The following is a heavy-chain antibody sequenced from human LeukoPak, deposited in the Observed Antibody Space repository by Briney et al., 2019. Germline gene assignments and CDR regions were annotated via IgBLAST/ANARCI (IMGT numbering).Heavy chain of an antibody. CDR2: INAENGDT. J-gene: IGHJ2*01. CDR1: GYRFTGYN. V-gene: IGHV1-3*01. CDR3: ARDPIAAAGISSDDWYFDL. D-gene: IGHD6-13*01. Sequence: ASVKVSCKASGYRFTGYNIDWVRQAPGQRPEWMGRINAENGDTKYSQKLQGRVTMTTDTSTSTAYMELRSLRSDDTAVYYCARDPIAAAGISSDDWYFDLWGRGTLVTVSS.